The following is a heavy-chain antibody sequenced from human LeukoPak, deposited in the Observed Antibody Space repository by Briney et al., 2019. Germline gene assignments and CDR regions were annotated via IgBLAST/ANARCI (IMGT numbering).Heavy chain of an antibody. CDR2: IYTSGST. CDR1: GGSISSGSYY. D-gene: IGHD6-19*01. V-gene: IGHV4-61*02. CDR3: ARFGYISGWNWFDP. Sequence: PSQTLSLTCTVSGGSISSGSYYWSWIRQPAGKGLEWIGRIYTSGSTNYNPSLKSRVTISVDTSKNQFSLKLSSVTAADTAVYYCARFGYISGWNWFDPWGQGTLVTVSS. J-gene: IGHJ5*02.